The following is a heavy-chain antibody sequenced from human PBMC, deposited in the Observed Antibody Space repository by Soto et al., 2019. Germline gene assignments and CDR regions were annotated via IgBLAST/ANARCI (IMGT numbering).Heavy chain of an antibody. Sequence: DVQQAESGGGMVQPGGSLRLACAASGFTFNNYARSWIRQGPGKGLEWVSTISNSGDRTYYADSVEGRFFISRDNSKDTVYLVMDSLRADDTAVYYCVKYWTGESCPCMDVWGQRTTVIVS. D-gene: IGHD2-8*02. CDR3: VKYWTGESCPCMDV. CDR2: ISNSGDRT. CDR1: GFTFNNYA. J-gene: IGHJ6*02. V-gene: IGHV3-23*04.